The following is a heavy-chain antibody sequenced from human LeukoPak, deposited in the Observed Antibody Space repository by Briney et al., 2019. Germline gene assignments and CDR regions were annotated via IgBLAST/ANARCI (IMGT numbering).Heavy chain of an antibody. V-gene: IGHV3-9*03. D-gene: IGHD2-15*01. CDR3: AKAACSGGSCHFDY. J-gene: IGHJ4*02. CDR2: ISWNSGSI. Sequence: GGSLRLSCAASGFTFDDYAMRWVRQAPGKGLEWVSGISWNSGSIGYADSVKGRFTISRDNAKNSLYLQMNSLRAEDMALYYCAKAACSGGSCHFDYWGQGTLVTVSS. CDR1: GFTFDDYA.